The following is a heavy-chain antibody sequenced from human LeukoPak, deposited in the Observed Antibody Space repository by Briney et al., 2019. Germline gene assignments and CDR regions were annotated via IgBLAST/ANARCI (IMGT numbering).Heavy chain of an antibody. CDR1: GYSISSGYY. D-gene: IGHD4/OR15-4a*01. V-gene: IGHV4-38-2*02. J-gene: IGHJ5*02. CDR3: ARVLTGDYGTDWFDP. Sequence: LSLTCTVFGYSISSGYYCGWIRQPPGGGLGWIGSIYHSGITYYTPSIKSRVTISVDTSKNQFSLNLSSVTAADTAVYYCARVLTGDYGTDWFDPCGQGTLVTVSS. CDR2: IYHSGIT.